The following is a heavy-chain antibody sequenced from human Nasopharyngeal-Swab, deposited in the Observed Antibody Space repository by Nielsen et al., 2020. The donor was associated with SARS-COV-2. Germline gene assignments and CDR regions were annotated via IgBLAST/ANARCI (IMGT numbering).Heavy chain of an antibody. J-gene: IGHJ5*02. CDR2: ISSSSSYI. CDR3: ARLPPGGSSFNWFDP. Sequence: WIRQPPGKGLEWVSSISSSSSYIYYADSVKGRFTISRDNAKNSLYLQMNSLRAEDTAVYYCARLPPGGSSFNWFDPWGQGTLVTVSS. V-gene: IGHV3-21*01. D-gene: IGHD3-16*01.